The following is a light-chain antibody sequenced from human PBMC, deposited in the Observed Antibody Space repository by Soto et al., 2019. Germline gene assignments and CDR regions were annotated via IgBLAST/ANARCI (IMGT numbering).Light chain of an antibody. CDR1: QTTSPKY. V-gene: IGKV3-20*01. CDR2: GAS. J-gene: IGKJ5*01. CDR3: QHFGSSPPVI. Sequence: EIELTQSPGTLSLSPGESATLSCRVSQTTSPKYVAWYQQRRGLAPRLLVYGASKGAAGIPDRFRGSGSGSEFSLTISGLEPEDFAVYFCQHFGSSPPVIFGQGTRLEIK.